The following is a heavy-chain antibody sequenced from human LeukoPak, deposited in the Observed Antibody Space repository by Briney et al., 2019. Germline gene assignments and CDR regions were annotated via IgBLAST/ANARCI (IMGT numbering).Heavy chain of an antibody. D-gene: IGHD4-4*01. CDR2: INPSGGST. CDR3: ARGLATVPHYYYYGMDV. Sequence: ASVKVSCKASGYTFTSYYMHWVRQAPGQGPEWMGIINPSGGSTSYAQKFQGRVTMTRDTSTSTVYMELSSLRSEDTAVYYCARGLATVPHYYYYGMDVWGQGTTVTVSS. CDR1: GYTFTSYY. J-gene: IGHJ6*02. V-gene: IGHV1-46*01.